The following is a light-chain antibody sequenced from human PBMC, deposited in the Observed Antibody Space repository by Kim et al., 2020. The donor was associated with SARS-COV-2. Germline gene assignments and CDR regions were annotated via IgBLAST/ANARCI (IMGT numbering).Light chain of an antibody. CDR2: EVK. CDR3: SSSAGSNNLV. Sequence: GPSGTISCSGISSDVVDYPYVAWYQQHPGRAPKLIIYEVKYRPSGVPARFSGSKSGDTASLTVSGLQAEDEADYYCSSSAGSNNLVFGGGTQLTVL. J-gene: IGLJ3*02. V-gene: IGLV2-8*01. CDR1: SSDVVDYPY.